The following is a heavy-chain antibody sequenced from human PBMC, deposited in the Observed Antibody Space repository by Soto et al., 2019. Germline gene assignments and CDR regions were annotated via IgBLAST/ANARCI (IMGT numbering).Heavy chain of an antibody. CDR2: IIPILGIA. CDR1: GGTFSSYT. J-gene: IGHJ4*02. CDR3: ASNYYYGSGSYYTWFDY. V-gene: IGHV1-69*02. Sequence: QVQLVQSGAEVKKPGSSVKVSCKASGGTFSSYTISWVRQAPGQGLEWMGRIIPILGIANYAQKFQGRVTITADKSTSTAYMELSSLRSEDTAVYYCASNYYYGSGSYYTWFDYWGQGTLVTVSS. D-gene: IGHD3-10*01.